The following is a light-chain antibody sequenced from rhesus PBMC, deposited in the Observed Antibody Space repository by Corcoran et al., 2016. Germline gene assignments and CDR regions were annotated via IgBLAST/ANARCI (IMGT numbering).Light chain of an antibody. V-gene: IGKV1-74*01. CDR3: KHSYGTPYS. CDR1: ENVNNY. CDR2: KAS. J-gene: IGKJ2*01. Sequence: DIQMTQSPSSLSASVGDRVTITCRASENVNNYLHWYQQKPGKGPKLLLYKASTLQSGVPSRFSGSGSGTDFTLTISSLQPEDFATYYCKHSYGTPYSFGQGTKVEIK.